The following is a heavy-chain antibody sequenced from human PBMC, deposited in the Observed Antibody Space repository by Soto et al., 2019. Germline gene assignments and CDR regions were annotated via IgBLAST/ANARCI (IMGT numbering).Heavy chain of an antibody. Sequence: GSLRLSCAASGFTFSDYYMSWIRQAPGKGLEWIGEINHSGSTNYNPSLKSRVTISVDTSKNQFSLKLSSVTAADTAVYYCARAGEFDYWGQGTLVTVSS. CDR3: ARAGEFDY. J-gene: IGHJ4*02. V-gene: IGHV4-34*08. CDR2: INHSGST. D-gene: IGHD6-19*01. CDR1: GFTFSDYY.